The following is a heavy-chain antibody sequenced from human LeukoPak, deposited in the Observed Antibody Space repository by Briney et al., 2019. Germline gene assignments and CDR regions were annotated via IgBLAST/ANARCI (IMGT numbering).Heavy chain of an antibody. J-gene: IGHJ3*02. V-gene: IGHV1-8*01. D-gene: IGHD3-3*01. CDR3: ARKYRGVDFWSGHDAFDI. CDR1: GYTFTSYD. Sequence: GASVKVSCKASGYTFTSYDINWVRQATGQGLEWMGWMNPNSGNTGYAQKFQGRVTITRNTSISTAYMELSSLRSEDTAVYYCARKYRGVDFWSGHDAFDIWGQGTMVTVSS. CDR2: MNPNSGNT.